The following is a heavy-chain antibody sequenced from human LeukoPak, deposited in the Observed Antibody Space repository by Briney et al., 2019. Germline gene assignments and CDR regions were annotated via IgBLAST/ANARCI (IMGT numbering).Heavy chain of an antibody. CDR1: GFAFGSYT. V-gene: IGHV3-21*04. D-gene: IGHD6-25*01. CDR3: AKELDPGGSGKGGFDY. CDR2: ISSNTRDI. J-gene: IGHJ4*02. Sequence: GGSLRLSCAASGFAFGSYTMIWVRQAPGKGLEWVSSISSNTRDIYYTDSVKGRLTISRDNSKNSLYLQMNSLRTEDTALYYCAKELDPGGSGKGGFDYWGQGTLVTVSS.